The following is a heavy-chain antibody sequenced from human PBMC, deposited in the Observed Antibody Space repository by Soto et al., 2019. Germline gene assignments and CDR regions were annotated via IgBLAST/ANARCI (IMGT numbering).Heavy chain of an antibody. J-gene: IGHJ4*02. V-gene: IGHV3-20*04. CDR3: ARDPYGSGSYKVGMGY. D-gene: IGHD3-10*01. CDR1: GFTFDDYG. CDR2: INWNGGST. Sequence: EVQLVESGGGVVRPGGSLRLSCAASGFTFDDYGMSWVRQAPGKGLEWVSGINWNGGSTGYADSVKGRFTISRDNAKNSLYLQMNGVRAEDTALYYCARDPYGSGSYKVGMGYWGQGTLVTVSS.